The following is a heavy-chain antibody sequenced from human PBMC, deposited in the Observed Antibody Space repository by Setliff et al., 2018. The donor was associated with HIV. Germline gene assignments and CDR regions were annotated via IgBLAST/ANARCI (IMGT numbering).Heavy chain of an antibody. CDR3: AKSIVGGTTHAFDL. V-gene: IGHV4-34*01. CDR2: INHSGSS. CDR1: GGSFSAYR. D-gene: IGHD1-26*01. J-gene: IGHJ3*01. Sequence: SETLSLTCAVYGGSFSAYRWSWIRQPPGKGLEWIGEINHSGSSNYSPSLKSRVTMSIDTTKNQFSLKVKSVTAADTAVYYCAKSIVGGTTHAFDLWGQGTMVTVS.